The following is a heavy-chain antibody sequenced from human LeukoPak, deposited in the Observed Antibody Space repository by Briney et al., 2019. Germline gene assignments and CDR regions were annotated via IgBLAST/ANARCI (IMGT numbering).Heavy chain of an antibody. J-gene: IGHJ4*02. CDR1: GGSISSYY. CDR3: VRLRYCSSTSCEVYFDY. V-gene: IGHV4-59*08. D-gene: IGHD2-2*01. Sequence: SETLSLTCTVSGGSISSYYSSCMREPPGKGQEWIGYIYYSGSTNHNPSLKSRVTISVDTYKHQFSLKLSSVTAADTAVYYCVRLRYCSSTSCEVYFDYWGQGTLVTVSS. CDR2: IYYSGST.